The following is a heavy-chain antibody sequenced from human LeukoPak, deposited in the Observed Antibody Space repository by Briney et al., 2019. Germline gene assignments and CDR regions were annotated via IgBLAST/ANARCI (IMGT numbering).Heavy chain of an antibody. Sequence: GGSLRLSCAASGFTFSDYYMSWIRQAPGKGLEWVSYISSSGSTIYYADSVKGRFTISRDNAKDSLYLQMNSLRAEDTAVYYCAGAPYYYDISGYSDYGAKGTLVPVPS. CDR2: ISSSGSTI. CDR1: GFTFSDYY. V-gene: IGHV3-11*01. CDR3: AGAPYYYDISGYSDY. J-gene: IGHJ4*02. D-gene: IGHD3-22*01.